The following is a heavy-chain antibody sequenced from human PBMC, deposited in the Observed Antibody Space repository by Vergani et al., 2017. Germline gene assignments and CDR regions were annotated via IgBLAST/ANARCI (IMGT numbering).Heavy chain of an antibody. D-gene: IGHD6-19*01. CDR3: ARYPRLNIAVAGVNWFDP. CDR2: INPNSGGT. Sequence: QVQLVQSGAEVKKPGASVKVSCKASGYTFTGYYMHWVRQAPGQGLGWMGWINPNSGGTNYAQKFQGRVTMTMDTSISTAYMERSRLRSDDTAVYYCARYPRLNIAVAGVNWFDPWGQGTLVTVSS. CDR1: GYTFTGYY. V-gene: IGHV1-2*02. J-gene: IGHJ5*02.